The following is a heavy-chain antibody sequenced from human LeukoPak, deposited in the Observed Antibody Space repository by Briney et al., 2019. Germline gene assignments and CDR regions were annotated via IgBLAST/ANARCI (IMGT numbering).Heavy chain of an antibody. CDR1: GGTFSSYA. CDR3: ARVAYCGGDCSAYFDY. J-gene: IGHJ4*02. V-gene: IGHV1-69*04. Sequence: ASVKVSCKASGGTFSSYAISWVRQAPGQGLEWMGRIIPILGIANYAQKFQGRVTITADKSTSTAYMELSSLRSEDTAVYYCARVAYCGGDCSAYFDYWGQGTLVTVSS. D-gene: IGHD2-21*02. CDR2: IIPILGIA.